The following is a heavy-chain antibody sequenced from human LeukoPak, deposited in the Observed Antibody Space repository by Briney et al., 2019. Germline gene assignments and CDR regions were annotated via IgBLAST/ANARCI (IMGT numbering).Heavy chain of an antibody. Sequence: SETLSLTCTGSGVSISSGSYYWSWIRQPAGKGLEWIARIYTSGSTNYNPSLKSRVTISVDTSKNQFSLKPSSVTAADTAVYYCARVGSKDYYDSSGYYYGAFDIWGQGTMVTVSS. CDR1: GVSISSGSYY. CDR2: IYTSGST. CDR3: ARVGSKDYYDSSGYYYGAFDI. V-gene: IGHV4-61*02. D-gene: IGHD3-22*01. J-gene: IGHJ3*02.